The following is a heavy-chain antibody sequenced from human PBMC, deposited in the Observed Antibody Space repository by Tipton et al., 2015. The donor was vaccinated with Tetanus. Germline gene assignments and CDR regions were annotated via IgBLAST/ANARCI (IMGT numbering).Heavy chain of an antibody. CDR2: IKEDGSEK. CDR1: GLSFSSYW. CDR3: ARGTVRDY. Sequence: SLRLSCVASGLSFSSYWMSWVRQAPGKGLEWVANIKEDGSEKYYVDSVKGRITISRDNAKNSVYLQMNSLRVEDTAVYYCARGTVRDYWGQGTLVTVSS. D-gene: IGHD4-11*01. J-gene: IGHJ4*02. V-gene: IGHV3-7*01.